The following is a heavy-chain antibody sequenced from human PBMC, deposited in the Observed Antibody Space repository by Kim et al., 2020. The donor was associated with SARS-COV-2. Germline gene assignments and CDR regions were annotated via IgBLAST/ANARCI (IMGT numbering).Heavy chain of an antibody. J-gene: IGHJ3*02. CDR3: AKDRPGGDAFDI. CDR1: GFTFSRSA. Sequence: GGSLRLSCAASGFTFSRSAMSWVRQAPGQGLEWVSAIDGSGDRTYYADSLKGRFTISRDNSKNTLYLQMNSLRADDTALYYCAKDRPGGDAFDIWGQGT. D-gene: IGHD3-16*01. V-gene: IGHV3-23*01. CDR2: IDGSGDRT.